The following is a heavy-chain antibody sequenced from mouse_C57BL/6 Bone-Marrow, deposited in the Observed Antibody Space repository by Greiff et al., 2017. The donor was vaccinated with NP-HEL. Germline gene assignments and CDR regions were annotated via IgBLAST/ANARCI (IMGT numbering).Heavy chain of an antibody. D-gene: IGHD1-1*01. J-gene: IGHJ1*03. CDR2: IDPETGGT. V-gene: IGHV1-15*01. CDR3: TRYGSSHWCFDV. Sequence: VQLQQSGAELVRPGASVTLSCKASGYTFTDYEMHWVKQTPVHGLEWIGAIDPETGGTAYNQKFKGKAILTADKSSSTAYMELRSLTSEDSAVYYCTRYGSSHWCFDVWGTETTVTVST. CDR1: GYTFTDYE.